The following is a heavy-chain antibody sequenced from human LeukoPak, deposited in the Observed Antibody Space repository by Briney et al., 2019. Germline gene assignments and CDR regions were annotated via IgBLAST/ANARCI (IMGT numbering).Heavy chain of an antibody. CDR2: IYYSGST. CDR1: GGSISSYY. J-gene: IGHJ3*01. V-gene: IGHV4-59*01. D-gene: IGHD6-13*01. Sequence: SETLSLTCTVSGGSISSYYWSWIRQPPGKGLEWIGYIYYSGSTNYNPSLKSRVTISVDTSKNQFSLKLSSVTAADTAVYYCARSFPRIAAAGGDAFDVWGQGTMVTVSS. CDR3: ARSFPRIAAAGGDAFDV.